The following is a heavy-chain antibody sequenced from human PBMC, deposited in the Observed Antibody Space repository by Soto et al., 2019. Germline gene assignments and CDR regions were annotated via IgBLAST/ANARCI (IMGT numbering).Heavy chain of an antibody. CDR2: INPDGRVT. CDR3: ARLGQGSWYFGL. Sequence: EVQLVESGGGLVQPGGSLTLSCAASGFTFSSYWMHWVRQVPGKGVVWVSRINPDGRVTNYADSGKGRFNISRDNAKSTLYLQMNRMRPEATAVYYGARLGQGSWYFGLGGRVTLVTVSS. V-gene: IGHV3-74*01. D-gene: IGHD3-16*01. J-gene: IGHJ2*01. CDR1: GFTFSSYW.